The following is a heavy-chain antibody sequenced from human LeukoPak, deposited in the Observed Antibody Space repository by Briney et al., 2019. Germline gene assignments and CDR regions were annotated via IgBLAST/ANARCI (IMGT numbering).Heavy chain of an antibody. CDR2: INPNSGGT. CDR3: ARAVSDAFDF. D-gene: IGHD5/OR15-5a*01. Sequence: GASVKVSCKASGYTFTGYYMHWVRQAPGQGLEWMGWINPNSGGTNYAQKFQGRVTMTRDTSISTAYMELSSLRSEDTAVYYCARAVSDAFDFWGQGTMVTVSS. J-gene: IGHJ3*01. CDR1: GYTFTGYY. V-gene: IGHV1-2*02.